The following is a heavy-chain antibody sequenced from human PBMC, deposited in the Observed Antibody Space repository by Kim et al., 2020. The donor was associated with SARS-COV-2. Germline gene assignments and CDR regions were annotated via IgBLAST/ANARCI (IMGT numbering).Heavy chain of an antibody. CDR2: IYYSGST. V-gene: IGHV4-39*01. CDR3: ARHGCSGGSCYGDAFD. CDR1: GGSISSSSYY. Sequence: SETLSLTCTVSGGSISSSSYYWGWIRQPPGKGLEWIGSIYYSGSTYYNPSLKSRVTISVDTSKNQFSLKLSSVTAADTAVYYCARHGCSGGSCYGDAFD. J-gene: IGHJ3*02. D-gene: IGHD2-15*01.